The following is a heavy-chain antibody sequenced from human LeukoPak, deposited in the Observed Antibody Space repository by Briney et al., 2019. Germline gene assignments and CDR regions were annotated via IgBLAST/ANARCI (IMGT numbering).Heavy chain of an antibody. V-gene: IGHV3-9*01. Sequence: GGSLRLSCAASGFTFSCYAMSWVRQAPGKGLEWVSGISWNSGSIGYADSVKGRFTISRDNAKNSLYLQMNSLRAEDTALYYCAKDIGSGFGELSNPFDYWGQGTLVTVSS. CDR1: GFTFSCYA. D-gene: IGHD3-10*01. J-gene: IGHJ4*02. CDR3: AKDIGSGFGELSNPFDY. CDR2: ISWNSGSI.